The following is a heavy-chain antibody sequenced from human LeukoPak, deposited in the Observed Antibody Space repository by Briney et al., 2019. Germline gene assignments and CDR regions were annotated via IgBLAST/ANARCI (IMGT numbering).Heavy chain of an antibody. V-gene: IGHV1-2*02. J-gene: IGHJ4*02. CDR2: INPNSGGT. Sequence: GASVKVSCKASGYTFTGYYMHWVRQAPGQGLEWMGWINPNSGGTNYAQKFQGRVTMTRDTSISTAYMELSKLRSDDTAVYYCARVATDLYYFDYWGQGTLVTVSS. CDR1: GYTFTGYY. CDR3: ARVATDLYYFDY.